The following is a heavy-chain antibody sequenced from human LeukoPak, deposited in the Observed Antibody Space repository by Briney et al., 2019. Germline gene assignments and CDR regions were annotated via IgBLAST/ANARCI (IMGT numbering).Heavy chain of an antibody. J-gene: IGHJ4*02. CDR1: GYTFTGHY. V-gene: IGHV1-2*02. CDR2: INPKNAGT. CDR3: ARAYQRLGELSLPDY. Sequence: ASVKVSCKASGYTFTGHYIHWVRQAPGQGLEWMGWINPKNAGTNYAQKFQGRVTMTRDTSTGTAYMELSRLRSDDTAVYYCARAYQRLGELSLPDYWGQGTLVTVSS. D-gene: IGHD3-16*02.